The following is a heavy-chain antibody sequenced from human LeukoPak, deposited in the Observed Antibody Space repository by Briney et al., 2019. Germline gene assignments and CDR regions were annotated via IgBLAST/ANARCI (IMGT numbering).Heavy chain of an antibody. D-gene: IGHD2-2*01. CDR1: GYTFTGYY. CDR2: INPNSGGT. J-gene: IGHJ3*02. V-gene: IGHV1-2*06. CDR3: ASPPPTPDCSSTSCYAFDI. Sequence: ASVTVSCTASGYTFTGYYMHWVRQAPGQGLEWMGRINPNSGGTNYAQKFQGRVTMTRDTSISTAYMELSRLRSDDTAVYYCASPPPTPDCSSTSCYAFDIWGQGTMVTVSS.